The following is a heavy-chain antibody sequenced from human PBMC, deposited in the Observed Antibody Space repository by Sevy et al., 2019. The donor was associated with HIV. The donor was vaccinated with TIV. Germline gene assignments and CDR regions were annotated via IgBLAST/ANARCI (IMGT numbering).Heavy chain of an antibody. Sequence: SETLSLTCTVSGGSISSSSYYWGWIRQPPGKGLEWIGSIYYSGSTYYNPSLKSRVTISVDTSKNQFSLKLSSVTAADTAVYYCARDEYSYASGFDYWGQGTLVTVSS. CDR3: ARDEYSYASGFDY. CDR2: IYYSGST. J-gene: IGHJ4*02. V-gene: IGHV4-39*02. CDR1: GGSISSSSYY. D-gene: IGHD5-18*01.